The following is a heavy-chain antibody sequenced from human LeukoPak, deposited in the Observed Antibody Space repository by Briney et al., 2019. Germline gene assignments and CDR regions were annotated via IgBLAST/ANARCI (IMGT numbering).Heavy chain of an antibody. D-gene: IGHD5-24*01. CDR2: IKQDGSEK. CDR1: GFPFSSYW. CDR3: ARDRAERWLQLPDY. J-gene: IGHJ4*02. V-gene: IGHV3-7*01. Sequence: GGSLRLSCAASGFPFSSYWMSWVPQAPGKGLEWVANIKQDGSEKYYVDSVKGRFPISRDNDKNSLYLQMNSLRAEDTAVYYCARDRAERWLQLPDYWGQGTLVTVSS.